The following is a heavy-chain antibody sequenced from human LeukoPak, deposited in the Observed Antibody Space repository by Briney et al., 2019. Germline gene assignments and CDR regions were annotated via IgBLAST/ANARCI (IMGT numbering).Heavy chain of an antibody. D-gene: IGHD2-21*02. Sequence: PGGSLRLSCAASGFTVSSNYMSWVRQAPGKGLEWVSVIYSGGSTYYADSVKGRFTISRDNSKNTLYLQMNSLRAEDTAVYYCARFAYCGGHCWYYFDYWGQGSLVTVSS. J-gene: IGHJ4*02. CDR3: ARFAYCGGHCWYYFDY. CDR2: IYSGGST. V-gene: IGHV3-53*01. CDR1: GFTVSSNY.